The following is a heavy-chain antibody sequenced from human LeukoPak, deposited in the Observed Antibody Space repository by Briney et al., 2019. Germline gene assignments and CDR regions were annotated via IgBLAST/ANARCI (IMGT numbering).Heavy chain of an antibody. CDR2: IYTSGST. V-gene: IGHV4-61*02. CDR3: ARDRDHDSSGYYFCDY. CDR1: GGSISSGSYY. Sequence: PSQTLSLTCTVSGGSISSGSYYWSWIRQPAGKGLEWIGRIYTSGSTNYNPSLKSRVTMSVDTSKNQFSLKLSSVTAADTAVYYCARDRDHDSSGYYFCDYWGQGTLVTVSS. J-gene: IGHJ4*02. D-gene: IGHD3-22*01.